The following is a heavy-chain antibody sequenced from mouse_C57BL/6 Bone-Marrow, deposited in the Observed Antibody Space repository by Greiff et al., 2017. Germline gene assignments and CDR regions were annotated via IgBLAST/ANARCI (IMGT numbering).Heavy chain of an antibody. V-gene: IGHV2-5*01. CDR1: GFSLTSYG. Sequence: QVQLKESGPGLVQPSQSLSITCTVSGFSLTSYGVHWVRQSPGKGLEWLGVIWRGGSTDYNAAFMSRLSITKDNSKSQVFFKMNSLQADDTSIYYCAKTYYYGSSLYCDYWGQGTTLTVSS. CDR3: AKTYYYGSSLYCDY. CDR2: IWRGGST. D-gene: IGHD1-1*01. J-gene: IGHJ2*01.